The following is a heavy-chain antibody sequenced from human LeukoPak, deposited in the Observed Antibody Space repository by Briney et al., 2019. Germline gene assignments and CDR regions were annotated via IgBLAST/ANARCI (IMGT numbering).Heavy chain of an antibody. CDR2: TYYRSKWYN. CDR1: GDSVSSNSAA. CDR3: ARGTGYSDAFDI. Sequence: SQTLSLTCALSGDSVSSNSAAWNWIRQSPSRGLEWLGRTYYRSKWYNDYAVSVKSRITINPDTSKNQFSLQLNSVTPGDTAVYYCARGTGYSDAFDIWGQGTMVTVSS. J-gene: IGHJ3*02. D-gene: IGHD6-13*01. V-gene: IGHV6-1*01.